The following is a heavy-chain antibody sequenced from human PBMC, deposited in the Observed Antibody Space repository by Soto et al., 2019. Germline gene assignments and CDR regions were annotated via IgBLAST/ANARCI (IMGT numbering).Heavy chain of an antibody. V-gene: IGHV1-69*01. Sequence: QVQLVQSGAEVKKPGSSVKVSCKASGGTFSSYAISWVRQAPGQGLEWMGGIIPIFGTANYAQKFQGRVTITADESKSTAYMELSSLRSEDTAVYYCARGQYCTNGVCYGRFDPWGQGTLVTVSS. D-gene: IGHD2-8*01. CDR2: IIPIFGTA. CDR3: ARGQYCTNGVCYGRFDP. CDR1: GGTFSSYA. J-gene: IGHJ5*02.